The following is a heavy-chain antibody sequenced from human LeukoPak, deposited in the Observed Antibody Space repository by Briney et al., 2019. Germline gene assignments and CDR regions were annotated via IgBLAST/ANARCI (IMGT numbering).Heavy chain of an antibody. D-gene: IGHD1-1*01. CDR1: GGSIGSSSYY. Sequence: SGTLSLTCTVSGGSIGSSSYYWGWIRQPPGKGLEWIGSIYHSGSTYYNPSLKSRVTISVDTSKNQFSLKLSSVTAADTAVYYCARATGTTSWFDPWGQGTLVTVSS. J-gene: IGHJ5*02. CDR2: IYHSGST. V-gene: IGHV4-39*07. CDR3: ARATGTTSWFDP.